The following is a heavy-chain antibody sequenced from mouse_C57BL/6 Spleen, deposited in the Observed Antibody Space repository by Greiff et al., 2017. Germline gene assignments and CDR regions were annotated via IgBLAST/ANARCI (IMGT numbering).Heavy chain of an antibody. CDR3: AAITTEGFAY. D-gene: IGHD1-1*01. CDR1: GYTFTSYW. CDR2: IYPSDSET. V-gene: IGHV1-61*01. Sequence: VQLQQPGAELVRPGSSVKLSCKASGYTFTSYWMDWVKQRPGQGLEWIGNIYPSDSETHYNPKFQDKATLTVDKSSSTAYMRLSSLTSEDSAVYYCAAITTEGFAYWGQGTLVTVSA. J-gene: IGHJ3*01.